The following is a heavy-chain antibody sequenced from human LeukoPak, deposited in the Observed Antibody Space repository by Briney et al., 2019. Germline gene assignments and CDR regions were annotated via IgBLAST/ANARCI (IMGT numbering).Heavy chain of an antibody. CDR1: GFTFSSYW. V-gene: IGHV3-7*01. Sequence: PGGSLRLSCAASGFTFSSYWMSWVSQAPGKGLEWVANIKQDGSEKYYVDSVKGRFTISRGNAKNSLYLQMNSLRAEDTAVYCCARYTSPPGAFDIWGLGTMVTVSS. J-gene: IGHJ3*02. CDR3: ARYTSPPGAFDI. CDR2: IKQDGSEK.